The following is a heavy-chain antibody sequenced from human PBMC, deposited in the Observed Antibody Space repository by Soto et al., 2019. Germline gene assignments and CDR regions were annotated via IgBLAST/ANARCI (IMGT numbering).Heavy chain of an antibody. Sequence: EVQLVASGGGLVQPGGSLRLSCAASGFTFTRYWMAWVRQAPGKGLEWVANINQDGSQKYYVDSVKGRFTISRDNAKNSLYLQMNSLRTEDTAVYYCARTGEDYWGQGILVTVSS. CDR1: GFTFTRYW. J-gene: IGHJ4*02. CDR2: INQDGSQK. CDR3: ARTGEDY. D-gene: IGHD3-10*01. V-gene: IGHV3-7*01.